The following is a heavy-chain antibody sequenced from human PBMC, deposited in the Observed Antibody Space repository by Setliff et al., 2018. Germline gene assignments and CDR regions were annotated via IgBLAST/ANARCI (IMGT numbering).Heavy chain of an antibody. J-gene: IGHJ5*02. Sequence: PGGSLRLSCAASGFTFNTYAMSWVRQPPGKGLEWVSAISGSGDSTFYADSVKGRFTISRDNSQNTLYLQMDSLRVEDTALYYCAKVKKQLIRGSGLDLWGQGTLVTVSS. D-gene: IGHD1-1*01. CDR1: GFTFNTYA. CDR3: AKVKKQLIRGSGLDL. CDR2: ISGSGDST. V-gene: IGHV3-23*01.